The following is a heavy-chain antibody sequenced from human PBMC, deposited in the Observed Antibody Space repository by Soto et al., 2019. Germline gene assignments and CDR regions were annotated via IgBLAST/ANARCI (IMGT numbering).Heavy chain of an antibody. Sequence: QVQLVQSGAEVKKPGASVKVSCKASGYTFSSYAISWVRQAPGQGLEWMGGIIPIFGTANYAQKFQGRVTITADKSTSTAYMELSSLRSEDTAVYYCARDQGIVVVVAATPGAFDIWGQGTMVTVSS. CDR3: ARDQGIVVVVAATPGAFDI. V-gene: IGHV1-69*13. CDR2: IIPIFGTA. D-gene: IGHD2-15*01. CDR1: GYTFSSYA. J-gene: IGHJ3*02.